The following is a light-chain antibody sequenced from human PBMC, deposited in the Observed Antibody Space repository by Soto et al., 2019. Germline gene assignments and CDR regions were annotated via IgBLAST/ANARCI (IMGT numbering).Light chain of an antibody. Sequence: EIVLTQSPGTLSLSPGERATLSCRASQSVSNTNLVWYQQKRGQAPRLLIYDASSRGTGVPDRFRGSGSRTDFTLTIISLEPEDFAVYFCQHYANSVWTFGQGTKVEIK. CDR2: DAS. V-gene: IGKV3-20*01. J-gene: IGKJ1*01. CDR3: QHYANSVWT. CDR1: QSVSNTN.